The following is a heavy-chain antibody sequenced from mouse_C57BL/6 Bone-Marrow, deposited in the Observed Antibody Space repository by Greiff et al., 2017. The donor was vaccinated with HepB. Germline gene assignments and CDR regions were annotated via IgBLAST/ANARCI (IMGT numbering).Heavy chain of an antibody. Sequence: DVQLVESGGDLVKPGGSLKLSCAASGFTFSSYGMSWVRQTPDKRLEWVATISSGGSYTYYPDSVKGRFTISRDNAKNTLYLQMSSLKSEDTAMYYCARQGSTMVTTYAMDYWGQGTSVTVSS. D-gene: IGHD2-2*01. CDR3: ARQGSTMVTTYAMDY. J-gene: IGHJ4*01. CDR2: ISSGGSYT. CDR1: GFTFSSYG. V-gene: IGHV5-6*01.